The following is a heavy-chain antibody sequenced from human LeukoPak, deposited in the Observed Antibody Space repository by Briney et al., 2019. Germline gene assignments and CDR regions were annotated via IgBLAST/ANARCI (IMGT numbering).Heavy chain of an antibody. V-gene: IGHV4-39*01. D-gene: IGHD3-3*01. Sequence: SETLSLTCTVSGGFINSSNYYWGWIRQSPGKGLEWIGSIYFSGTTYYNPPLRGRVTISVDTSKNQFSLKLTSVTAADTAVYYCARGIMVFGVAKGYMDVWGKGTTVTVSS. CDR3: ARGIMVFGVAKGYMDV. CDR1: GGFINSSNYY. CDR2: IYFSGTT. J-gene: IGHJ6*03.